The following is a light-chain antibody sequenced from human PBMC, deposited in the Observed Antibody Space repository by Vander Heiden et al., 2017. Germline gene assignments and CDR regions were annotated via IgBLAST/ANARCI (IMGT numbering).Light chain of an antibody. CDR2: DAS. V-gene: IGKV3-11*01. CDR3: KQRSNWLWT. Sequence: EIVLTQSPATLSLSPGERATLSCRASQSVSSYLAWYQQKPGQAPRLLIYDASNRATGIPARFSGSGSVTDFSLTISSLESEDFAVYYCKQRSNWLWTFGQGTKVEI. J-gene: IGKJ1*01. CDR1: QSVSSY.